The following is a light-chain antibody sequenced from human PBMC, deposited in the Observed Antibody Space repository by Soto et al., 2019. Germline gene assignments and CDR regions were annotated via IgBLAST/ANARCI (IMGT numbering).Light chain of an antibody. J-gene: IGKJ1*01. V-gene: IGKV1-5*01. Sequence: DIQMTQSPSTLSASVGDRVTITCRASQSISSWLAWYQQKPGKAPKVLIFDASSLESGVPSRFSGSGSAAEFTLTISSLQPDDFATYYCQQYSSYSTFGQGTKVDNK. CDR3: QQYSSYST. CDR2: DAS. CDR1: QSISSW.